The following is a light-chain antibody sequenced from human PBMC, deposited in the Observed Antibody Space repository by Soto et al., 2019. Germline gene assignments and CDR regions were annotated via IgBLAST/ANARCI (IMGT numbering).Light chain of an antibody. CDR3: HQRQSWPRT. J-gene: IGKJ1*01. Sequence: EIVLTQSPATLSSFPGDRVTLSCRASQAVNTRLAWYQHKPGQAPRLLIYLTSNRAAGIPARFSGSGSETDLTLTISDVEPEDFAVYSCHQRQSWPRTFGQGTKVDIK. CDR1: QAVNTR. CDR2: LTS. V-gene: IGKV3-11*01.